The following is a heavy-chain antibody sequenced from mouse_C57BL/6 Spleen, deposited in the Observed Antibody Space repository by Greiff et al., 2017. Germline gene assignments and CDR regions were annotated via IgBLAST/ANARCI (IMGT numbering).Heavy chain of an antibody. CDR2: INPSSGYT. J-gene: IGHJ3*01. V-gene: IGHV1-4*01. D-gene: IGHD1-1*01. Sequence: QVQLQQSGAELARPGASVKMSCKASGYTFTSYSMHWVKQRPGQGLEWIGYINPSSGYTKYNQKFKDKATLTADKSSSTAYMQLSSLTSEDSAVYYCARDGYGSSYLFAYWGQGTLVTVSA. CDR1: GYTFTSYS. CDR3: ARDGYGSSYLFAY.